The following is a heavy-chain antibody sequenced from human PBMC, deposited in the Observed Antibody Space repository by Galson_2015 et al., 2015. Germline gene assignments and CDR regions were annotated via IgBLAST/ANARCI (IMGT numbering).Heavy chain of an antibody. CDR2: ISSSSSYT. J-gene: IGHJ4*02. V-gene: IGHV3-11*06. CDR1: GFTFSDYY. CDR3: ARAGRLGQDY. D-gene: IGHD1-26*01. Sequence: SLRLSCAASGFTFSDYYMNWIRQAPGKGLEWVSYISSSSSYTNYADSVKGRFTISRDNAKNSLYLQMNSLRAEDTAVYYCARAGRLGQDYWGQGTLVTVSS.